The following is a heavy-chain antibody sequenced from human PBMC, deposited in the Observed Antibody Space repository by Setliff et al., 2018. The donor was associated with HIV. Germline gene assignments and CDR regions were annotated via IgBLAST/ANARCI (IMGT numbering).Heavy chain of an antibody. J-gene: IGHJ4*02. V-gene: IGHV1-18*01. CDR2: ISPYNGHT. D-gene: IGHD4-17*01. CDR3: ARTDYGGNSGGNYFDY. Sequence: ASVKVSCKAFGYTFSSYGITWVRQAPGQGLEWLGWISPYNGHTNFAQKFQGRVTMTTDTATSTAYMEVRSLRSDDTAVYYCARTDYGGNSGGNYFDYWGQGSLVTVSS. CDR1: GYTFSSYG.